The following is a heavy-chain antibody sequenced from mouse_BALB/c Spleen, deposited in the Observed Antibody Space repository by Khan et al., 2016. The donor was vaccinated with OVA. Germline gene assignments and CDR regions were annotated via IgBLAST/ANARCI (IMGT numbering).Heavy chain of an antibody. D-gene: IGHD2-3*01. CDR3: ARVDGGDFDY. J-gene: IGHJ2*01. Sequence: EVQLQESGPGLVKPSQSLSLTCTVTGYSITSDYAWNWIRQFPGNQLEWMVFISYSGNTHYNPSLISRISITRDTSKNPFFLQLNSVTTEDTATYYCARVDGGDFDYWGQGTTLTVSS. V-gene: IGHV3-2*02. CDR2: ISYSGNT. CDR1: GYSITSDYA.